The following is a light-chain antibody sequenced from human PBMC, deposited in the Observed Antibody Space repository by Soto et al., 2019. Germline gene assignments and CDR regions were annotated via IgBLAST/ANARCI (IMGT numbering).Light chain of an antibody. J-gene: IGLJ3*02. V-gene: IGLV4-69*01. Sequence: QLVLTQSPSASASLGASVRLTCTLNSVYSTYAIAWHQQQPAKGPRYLMKLNSDGSHNKGDGIPDRFSGSSSGAERYLIISSLQSEDEADYYCQTWVTGMVFGGGTKLTVL. CDR1: SVYSTYA. CDR3: QTWVTGMV. CDR2: LNSDGSH.